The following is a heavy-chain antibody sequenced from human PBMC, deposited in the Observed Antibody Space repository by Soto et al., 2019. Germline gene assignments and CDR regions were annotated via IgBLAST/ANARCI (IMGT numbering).Heavy chain of an antibody. CDR1: GFTFRDYY. V-gene: IGHV3-11*01. CDR3: AREIAPAAVHGMDI. J-gene: IGHJ6*02. CDR2: ISNSTSDI. Sequence: GGSLRLSCAASGFTFRDYYMSWIRQAPGKGLEWVSYISNSTSDIYYADSVKGRFIISRDNAKNSLYLQMNSLRAEDSAVYYCAREIAPAAVHGMDIWGQGTTVTVSS. D-gene: IGHD6-25*01.